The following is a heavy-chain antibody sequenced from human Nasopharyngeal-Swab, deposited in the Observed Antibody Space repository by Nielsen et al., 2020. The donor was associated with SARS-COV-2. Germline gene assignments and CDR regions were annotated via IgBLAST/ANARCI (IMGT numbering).Heavy chain of an antibody. D-gene: IGHD6-19*01. Sequence: GESLKISCAASGFTFSSYSMNWVRQAPGKGLEWVSDISDSGGTTYYADSVKGRFTISRDNSKNTLYLQMNSLRAEDTAVYYCAKRPRIVVAGTGYYFDYWGQGTLVTVSS. CDR2: ISDSGGTT. CDR3: AKRPRIVVAGTGYYFDY. J-gene: IGHJ4*02. V-gene: IGHV3-23*01. CDR1: GFTFSSYS.